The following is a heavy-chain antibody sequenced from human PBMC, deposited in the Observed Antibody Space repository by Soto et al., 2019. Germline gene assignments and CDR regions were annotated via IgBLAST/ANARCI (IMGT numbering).Heavy chain of an antibody. J-gene: IGHJ3*02. CDR1: GYTFTSYD. D-gene: IGHD3-22*01. Sequence: QVQLVQSGAEVKKPGASVKVSCKASGYTFTSYDINWVRQATGQGLEWMGWMNPNSGNTGYAQKFQGRVTMTRNTSISTAYMELSSLRSEDTAVYYCAKYYESTDSVLIRAFDIWGQGTMVTVSS. V-gene: IGHV1-8*01. CDR2: MNPNSGNT. CDR3: AKYYESTDSVLIRAFDI.